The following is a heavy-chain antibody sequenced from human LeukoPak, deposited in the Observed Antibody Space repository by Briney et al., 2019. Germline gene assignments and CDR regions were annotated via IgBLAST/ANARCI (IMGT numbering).Heavy chain of an antibody. Sequence: GESLKISCKGSGYSFSSYWIGWVRQMPGKGLEWMGIINPGDSDIRYSPSFQGQVTISVDKSITTAYLQWNSLKASDTAMYYCARHPTVVTHGDGGMDVWGQGTTVTVSS. D-gene: IGHD2-15*01. V-gene: IGHV5-51*01. CDR2: INPGDSDI. J-gene: IGHJ6*02. CDR3: ARHPTVVTHGDGGMDV. CDR1: GYSFSSYW.